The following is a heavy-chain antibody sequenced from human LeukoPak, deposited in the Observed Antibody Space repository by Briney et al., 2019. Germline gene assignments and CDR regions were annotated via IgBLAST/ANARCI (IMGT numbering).Heavy chain of an antibody. CDR3: ARDLVWFGDFNVDY. J-gene: IGHJ4*02. CDR1: GFTFSRHG. Sequence: GGSLRLSCAASGFTFSRHGMHWARHAPGKGLKWVAGMSKDGATIRYEGSVEGRFTISRDNAKNSLYLQMNSLRAEDTAVYYCARDLVWFGDFNVDYWGQGTLVTVSS. D-gene: IGHD3-10*01. V-gene: IGHV3-30*03. CDR2: MSKDGATI.